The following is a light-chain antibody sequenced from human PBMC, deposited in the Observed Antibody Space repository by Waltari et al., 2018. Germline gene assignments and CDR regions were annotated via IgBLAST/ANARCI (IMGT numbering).Light chain of an antibody. CDR1: NVGSKS. J-gene: IGLJ2*01. CDR2: SDG. Sequence: SYVLTQPPSVSVAPGQTARITCGGNNVGSKSVHWYQKKPGQDPVVVIFSDGDRPSGIPARFGVSNSENTATLTITRVEAGDEADYYCQVWDTSGDHVVFGGGTKLTVL. CDR3: QVWDTSGDHVV. V-gene: IGLV3-21*04.